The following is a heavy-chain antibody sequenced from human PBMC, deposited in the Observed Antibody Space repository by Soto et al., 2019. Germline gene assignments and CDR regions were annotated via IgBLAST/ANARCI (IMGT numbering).Heavy chain of an antibody. Sequence: NPSETLSLTCAVSGYSISSGSYWGWIRQPPGKGLEWIGNIYHSESTYYNPSLKSRVTMSVDTSKNQFSLKLSSVTAADTAVYYCARLYDSSGTYYYYVMDVWGQGTTVTVSS. CDR2: IYHSEST. V-gene: IGHV4-38-2*01. D-gene: IGHD3-22*01. CDR3: ARLYDSSGTYYYYVMDV. CDR1: GYSISSGSY. J-gene: IGHJ6*02.